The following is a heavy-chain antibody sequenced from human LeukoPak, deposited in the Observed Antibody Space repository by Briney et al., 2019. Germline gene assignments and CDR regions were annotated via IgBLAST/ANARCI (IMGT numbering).Heavy chain of an antibody. D-gene: IGHD4-23*01. CDR3: TRDLMDFDYGDKGGNY. CDR2: INSDGSNT. Sequence: PGGSLRLSCAASGFTFNNYAMAWVRQAPGKGLVWLSRINSDGSNTIYADSVEGRFTISRDNVKNTLYLQMNSLRAEDTAVYYCTRDLMDFDYGDKGGNYWGQGTLVTVSS. J-gene: IGHJ4*02. V-gene: IGHV3-74*01. CDR1: GFTFNNYA.